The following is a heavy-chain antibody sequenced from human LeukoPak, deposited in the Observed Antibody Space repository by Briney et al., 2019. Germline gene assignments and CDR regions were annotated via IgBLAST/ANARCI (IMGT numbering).Heavy chain of an antibody. J-gene: IGHJ4*02. V-gene: IGHV3-23*01. CDR2: ISAGGDRT. CDR1: GFTFSTYA. Sequence: GRSLRLSCAASGFTFSTYAMTWVRQAPGKGLEWVSGISAGGDRTYYADSVKGRFTISRDNSKNTLYLQMNSLRAEDTAEYYCARSTVGTSCCTAVDYWGRGTLVTVSS. D-gene: IGHD1-26*01. CDR3: ARSTVGTSCCTAVDY.